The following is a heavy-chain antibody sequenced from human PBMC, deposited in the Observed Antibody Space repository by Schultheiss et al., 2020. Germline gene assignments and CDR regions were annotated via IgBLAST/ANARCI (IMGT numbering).Heavy chain of an antibody. J-gene: IGHJ5*02. V-gene: IGHV4-39*01. D-gene: IGHD3-3*01. CDR2: IYYSGST. CDR3: ARQAYYDFWSGYYNWFDP. Sequence: SETLSLTCAVSGGSISSGGYYWGWIRQPPGKGLEWIGSIYYSGSTYYNPSLKSRVTISVDTSKNQFSLKLSSVTAADTAVYYCARQAYYDFWSGYYNWFDPWGQGTLVTVSS. CDR1: GGSISSGGYY.